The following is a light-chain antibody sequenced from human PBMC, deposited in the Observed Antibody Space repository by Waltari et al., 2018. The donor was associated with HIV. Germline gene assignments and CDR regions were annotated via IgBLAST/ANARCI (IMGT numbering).Light chain of an antibody. CDR1: QRLSTN. CDR3: QYYNKWPPLVT. CDR2: DAS. Sequence: ILLTQSPGTLSVSPGETAALFCRANQRLSTNVAWYQQRLGQAPRLLIYDASTRATGISAMFSGSGSRTEFTLTIASLQSEDFALYYCQYYNKWPPLVTFGPGTTVDIK. V-gene: IGKV3-15*01. J-gene: IGKJ3*01.